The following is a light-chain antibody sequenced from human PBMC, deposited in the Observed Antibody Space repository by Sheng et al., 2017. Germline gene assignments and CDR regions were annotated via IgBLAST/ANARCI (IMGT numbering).Light chain of an antibody. Sequence: EIVMTQSPATLSVSPGEGATLSCRASQSVSSNLAWFQQKPGQAPRLLIYGASTRASGIPDRFSGSESGTDFTLTISRLEPEDFAVYYCQQYDDSPSFGPGIRVEVK. J-gene: IGKJ1*01. CDR1: QSVSSN. V-gene: IGKV3D-15*01. CDR3: QQYDDSPS. CDR2: GAS.